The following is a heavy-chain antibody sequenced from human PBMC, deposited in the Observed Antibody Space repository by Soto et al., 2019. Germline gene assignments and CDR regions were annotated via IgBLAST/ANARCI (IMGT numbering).Heavy chain of an antibody. CDR1: GFRFDDYN. Sequence: PGGSLRLSCAASGFRFDDYNMHWVRQAPGKGLEWVSFISWNGANTFYADSVKGRFTISRDSSKKSLSLQINSLRSEDTALYYCARKTLSYGFALDVWGQGTTVTVSS. CDR2: ISWNGANT. J-gene: IGHJ6*02. CDR3: ARKTLSYGFALDV. V-gene: IGHV3-43*01. D-gene: IGHD3-16*01.